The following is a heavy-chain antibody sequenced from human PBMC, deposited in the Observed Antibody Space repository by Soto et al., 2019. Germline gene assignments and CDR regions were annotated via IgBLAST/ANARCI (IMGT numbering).Heavy chain of an antibody. CDR3: ATPRTSGLYLDY. CDR2: INHSGST. Sequence: ASENLSLTCTVYGGSFSGYYRSLIRLPPGKGLEWIGEINHSGSTNYNPSLKSRVTISVDTSKNQFSLKLSSVTAADTAVYYCATPRTSGLYLDYWGQGTLVTVSS. D-gene: IGHD2-2*01. CDR1: GGSFSGYY. J-gene: IGHJ4*02. V-gene: IGHV4-34*01.